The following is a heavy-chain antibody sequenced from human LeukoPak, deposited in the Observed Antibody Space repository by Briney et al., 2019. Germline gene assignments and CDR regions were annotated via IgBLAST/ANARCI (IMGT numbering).Heavy chain of an antibody. D-gene: IGHD1-26*01. Sequence: PGGSLRLSCAASGFTFSSYEMNWVRQAPGKGLEWISYISSSGSTIYYADSVKGRFTISRDNAKNSLYLQMNSLRAEDTAVYYCAREGHYSGSPDAFDIWGQGTMVTVSS. CDR2: ISSSGSTI. CDR1: GFTFSSYE. J-gene: IGHJ3*02. V-gene: IGHV3-48*03. CDR3: AREGHYSGSPDAFDI.